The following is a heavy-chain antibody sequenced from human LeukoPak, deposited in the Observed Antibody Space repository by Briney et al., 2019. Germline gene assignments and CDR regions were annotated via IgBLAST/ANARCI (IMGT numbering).Heavy chain of an antibody. J-gene: IGHJ4*02. CDR3: ARVAHYYDSSGYYDY. V-gene: IGHV4-59*01. CDR2: IDYSGST. Sequence: SETLSLTCTVYGGSISSYYWSRLRQPPGQRREGFGYIDYSGSTNYNPSLKSRVTISVDTSKNPFSLKLSSVTAADTAVYYCARVAHYYDSSGYYDYWGQGTLVTVSS. CDR1: GGSISSYY. D-gene: IGHD3-22*01.